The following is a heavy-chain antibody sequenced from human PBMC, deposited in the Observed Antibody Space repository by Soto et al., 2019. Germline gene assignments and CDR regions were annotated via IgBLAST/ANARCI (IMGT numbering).Heavy chain of an antibody. Sequence: LRLSCATSGFTFSIYAMSWVRQAPGKGLEWVSAISGSGANTYYADSVKGRFTISRDNSKNTLYLQMNSLRAEDTAVYYCAKAIRVTVDYWGQGTLVTVSS. CDR1: GFTFSIYA. J-gene: IGHJ4*02. V-gene: IGHV3-23*01. CDR3: AKAIRVTVDY. CDR2: ISGSGANT. D-gene: IGHD4-4*01.